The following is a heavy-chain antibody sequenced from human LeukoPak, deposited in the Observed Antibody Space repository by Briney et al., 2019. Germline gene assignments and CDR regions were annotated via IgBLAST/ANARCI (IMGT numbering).Heavy chain of an antibody. CDR3: ARSMPYPIRSGMDV. D-gene: IGHD2-2*01. V-gene: IGHV5-51*01. CDR2: IYPGDSDT. Sequence: GESLKISCKGSGYSFTSYWFGWVSRMPGKGLEWLGIIYPGDSDTRYSPSFQGQVTISADKSISTAYLQWSSLKASDTAMYYCARSMPYPIRSGMDVWGQGTTVTVSS. CDR1: GYSFTSYW. J-gene: IGHJ6*02.